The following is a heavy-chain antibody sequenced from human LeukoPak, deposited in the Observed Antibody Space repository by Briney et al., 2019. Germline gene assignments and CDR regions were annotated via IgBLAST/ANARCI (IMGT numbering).Heavy chain of an antibody. Sequence: ASVKVSCKASGYTFSGHYMHWVRQGPGQGLEWMGWIKPSSGATNYAQKCQGRVTMTRDTSISTAYMELSRLRSDDTAVYYCARGEVTIFGVVLNFDYWGQGTLVTVSS. J-gene: IGHJ4*02. CDR2: IKPSSGAT. CDR3: ARGEVTIFGVVLNFDY. CDR1: GYTFSGHY. V-gene: IGHV1-2*02. D-gene: IGHD3-3*01.